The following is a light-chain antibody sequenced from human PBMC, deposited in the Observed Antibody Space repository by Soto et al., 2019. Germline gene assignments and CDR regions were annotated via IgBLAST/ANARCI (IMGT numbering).Light chain of an antibody. CDR1: TLPGKF. CDR2: EDS. CDR3: YSPDISGNHGI. J-gene: IGLJ2*01. Sequence: SYELTQPPSVSVSPGQTARITCSGDTLPGKFAYWYHQRSGQAPVLVIYEDSRRPSAIPERFSGSKSGTMATLIISGAQVEDEGDYYCYSPDISGNHGIFGGGTKLTVL. V-gene: IGLV3-10*01.